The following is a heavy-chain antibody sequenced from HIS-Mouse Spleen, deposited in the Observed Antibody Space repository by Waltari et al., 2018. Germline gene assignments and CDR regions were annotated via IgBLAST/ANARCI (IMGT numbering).Heavy chain of an antibody. CDR1: GGSISSSSYY. CDR3: AREIPYSSSWYDWYFDL. Sequence: QLQLQESGPGLVKPSETLSLTCTVSGGSISSSSYYWGWIRQPPGKGLEWIGSIYYSRGHYYNPSLKSRVTISGDTAKNQFALKLSSVTAADTAVYYCAREIPYSSSWYDWYFDLWGRGTLVTVSS. J-gene: IGHJ2*01. D-gene: IGHD6-13*01. V-gene: IGHV4-39*07. CDR2: IYYSRGH.